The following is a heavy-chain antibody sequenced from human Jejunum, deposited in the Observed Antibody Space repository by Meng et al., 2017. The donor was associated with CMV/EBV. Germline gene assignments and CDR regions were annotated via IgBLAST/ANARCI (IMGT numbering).Heavy chain of an antibody. CDR3: ARLSSDHYYAIVV. CDR1: GFTVDGNY. D-gene: IGHD3-10*02. V-gene: IGHV3-53*01. J-gene: IGHJ6*02. Sequence: AASGFTVDGNYVTWVRQAPGEGLEWVSVVFAGGTTYYADSVKGRFTISRDTSQNTVYLHMNSLRADDTAVYYCARLSSDHYYAIVVWGQGTTVTVSS. CDR2: VFAGGTT.